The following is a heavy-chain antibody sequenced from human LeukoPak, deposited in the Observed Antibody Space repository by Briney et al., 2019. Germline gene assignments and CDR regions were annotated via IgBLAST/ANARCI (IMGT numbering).Heavy chain of an antibody. V-gene: IGHV3-33*01. J-gene: IGHJ4*02. CDR1: GFTFSTYG. CDR3: ARAVGPFDY. CDR2: IWYDGTNK. Sequence: PGGSLRLSCAASGFTFSTYGMHWVRQAPGRGLEWVAVIWYDGTNKYYGDSVKGRFTISRDNSKNTLYLQVNSLRAEDTAVYYCARAVGPFDYWGQGTLVTVSS.